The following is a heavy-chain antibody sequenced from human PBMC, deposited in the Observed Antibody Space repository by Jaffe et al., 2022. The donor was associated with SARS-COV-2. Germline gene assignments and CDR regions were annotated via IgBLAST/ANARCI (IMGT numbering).Heavy chain of an antibody. CDR1: GFTFSSYG. D-gene: IGHD3-3*01. J-gene: IGHJ4*02. V-gene: IGHV3-30*03. CDR3: ASTPPHDFWTADYTEGYFDS. Sequence: QVQLVESGGGVVQPGRSLRLSCAASGFTFSSYGMHWVRQAPGKGLEWMAVISYDGSNTHYADSVKGRFTISRDNSKNTLYLQMNTLRPEDTAVYYCASTPPHDFWTADYTEGYFDSWGQGTLVTVSS. CDR2: ISYDGSNT.